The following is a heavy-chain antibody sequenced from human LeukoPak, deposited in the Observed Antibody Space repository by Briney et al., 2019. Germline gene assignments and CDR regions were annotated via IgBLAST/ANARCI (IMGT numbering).Heavy chain of an antibody. D-gene: IGHD3-3*01. CDR2: ISGSGGST. J-gene: IGHJ4*02. Sequence: GGSLRLSCAASGFTFSSYAMTWVRQAPGKGLEWVSAISGSGGSTYYADSVKGRFTISRDNSKNTLYLQMNSLRAEDTAVYYCAKDESRARFLEWLLPFDYWGQGTLVTVSS. CDR1: GFTFSSYA. V-gene: IGHV3-23*01. CDR3: AKDESRARFLEWLLPFDY.